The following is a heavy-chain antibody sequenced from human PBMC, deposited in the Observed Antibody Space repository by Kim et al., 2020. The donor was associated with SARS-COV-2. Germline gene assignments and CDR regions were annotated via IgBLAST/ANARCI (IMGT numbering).Heavy chain of an antibody. CDR3: ARHSGNMATMKY. J-gene: IGHJ4*02. D-gene: IGHD3-10*01. CDR2: INYSGST. Sequence: SETLSLTCTVSGGSISSYYWSWIRESPGKGLEWIGYINYSGSTNYNPSLKSRVTISVDTSKSQFSLKLSSVTAADTAVYYCARHSGNMATMKYWGQGTLVIVSS. CDR1: GGSISSYY. V-gene: IGHV4-59*08.